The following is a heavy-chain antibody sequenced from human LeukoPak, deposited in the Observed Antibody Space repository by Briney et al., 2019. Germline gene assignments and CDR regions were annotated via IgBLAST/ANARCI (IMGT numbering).Heavy chain of an antibody. CDR2: ISISSSYT. CDR3: ARVRYCSSTSCEGPYYFDY. V-gene: IGHV3-11*06. J-gene: IGHJ4*02. CDR1: GFTFSDYY. D-gene: IGHD2-2*01. Sequence: GGSLRLSCAASGFTFSDYYMSWIGRPPGKGREWFPSISISSSYTNYADSVKGRFTISRDNAKNSLYLQMNSLRAEDTAVYYCARVRYCSSTSCEGPYYFDYWGQGTLVTVSS.